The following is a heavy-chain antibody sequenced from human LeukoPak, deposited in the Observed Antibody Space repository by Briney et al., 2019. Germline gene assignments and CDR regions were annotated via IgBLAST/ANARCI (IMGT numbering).Heavy chain of an antibody. D-gene: IGHD4-23*01. CDR2: IKQDGSEK. CDR3: AKDSLLTVVSPVAAS. V-gene: IGHV3-7*01. CDR1: GFTFTTYW. J-gene: IGHJ5*02. Sequence: GGGLRLSSAAPGFTFTTYWMSWVRQALGKGLGWVANIKQDGSEKYYVDSVKGRFAISRDNAKNFLFLQMNALSVEDTAVYYWAKDSLLTVVSPVAASWGQGIQVTVSS.